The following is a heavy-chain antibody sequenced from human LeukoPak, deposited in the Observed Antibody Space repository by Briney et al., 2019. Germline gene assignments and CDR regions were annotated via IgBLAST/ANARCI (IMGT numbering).Heavy chain of an antibody. V-gene: IGHV3-30*18. Sequence: GGSLKLSCAASEFTFSTYGMHWVRQAPGKGLEWVAVISYDGSYKFYADSVKGRFTISRDNSKSTLYLQMNSLRAEDTAVYYCAKDRYSGLNTIDYWGQGTLVTVSS. CDR2: ISYDGSYK. J-gene: IGHJ4*02. CDR3: AKDRYSGLNTIDY. CDR1: EFTFSTYG. D-gene: IGHD6-13*01.